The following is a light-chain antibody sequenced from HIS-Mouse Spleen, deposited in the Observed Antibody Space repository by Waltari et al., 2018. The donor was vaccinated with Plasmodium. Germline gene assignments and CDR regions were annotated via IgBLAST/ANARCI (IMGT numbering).Light chain of an antibody. CDR1: SRDVGSYNL. J-gene: IGLJ3*02. V-gene: IGLV2-23*03. CDR3: CSYAGSSTFV. Sequence: QSALTHPASVSGSPGQSITTSCTGPSRDVGSYNLVSWYQQHPSKAPKLMIYEGSKRPSGFSNRFSGSKSGNTASLTISGLQAEDEADYYCCSYAGSSTFVFGGGTKLTVL. CDR2: EGS.